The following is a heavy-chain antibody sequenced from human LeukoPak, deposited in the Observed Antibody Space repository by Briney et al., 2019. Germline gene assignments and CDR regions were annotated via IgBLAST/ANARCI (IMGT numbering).Heavy chain of an antibody. V-gene: IGHV3-74*01. J-gene: IGHJ3*02. CDR1: ELTFSGHW. Sequence: GGSLRPSVPPSELTFSGHWMHWFRKAPGKGRVGFYRIINDGSSTTYADSVKGRFTISRDNSKNTLYLQMNTLRADDTAVYYCAKSPSDISGYYLDAFDIWGQGTMVTVSS. CDR2: IINDGSST. CDR3: AKSPSDISGYYLDAFDI. D-gene: IGHD3-22*01.